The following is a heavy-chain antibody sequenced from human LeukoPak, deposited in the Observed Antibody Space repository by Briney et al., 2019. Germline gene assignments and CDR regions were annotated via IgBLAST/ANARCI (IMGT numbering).Heavy chain of an antibody. V-gene: IGHV4-38-2*02. CDR1: GYSISSGYY. Sequence: PSETLSLTCTVSGYSISSGYYWGWIRQPPGKGLEWIGSIYHSGSTYYNPSLKSRVTISVDTSKNQFSLKLSPVTAADTAVYYCARVSGGYRPDYWGQGTLVTVSS. D-gene: IGHD6-19*01. J-gene: IGHJ4*02. CDR2: IYHSGST. CDR3: ARVSGGYRPDY.